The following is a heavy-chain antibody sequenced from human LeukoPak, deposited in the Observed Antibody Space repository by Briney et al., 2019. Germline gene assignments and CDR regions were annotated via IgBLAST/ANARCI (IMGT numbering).Heavy chain of an antibody. CDR3: ARIRYGSGSYFDYYYYMDV. CDR2: IYYSGST. Sequence: SETLSLTCTVSGGSISSSSYYWGWIRQPPGKGLEWIGSIYYSGSTYYNPSLKSRVTISVDTSKNQFSLKLSSVTAADTAVYYCARIRYGSGSYFDYYYYMDVWGKGTTVTVSS. J-gene: IGHJ6*03. CDR1: GGSISSSSYY. V-gene: IGHV4-39*07. D-gene: IGHD3-10*01.